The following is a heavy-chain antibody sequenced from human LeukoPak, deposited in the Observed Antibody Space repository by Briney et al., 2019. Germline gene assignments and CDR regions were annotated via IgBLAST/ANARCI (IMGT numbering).Heavy chain of an antibody. V-gene: IGHV3-49*04. CDR1: GFTFGDYA. CDR3: TRDGFDY. Sequence: GGSLRLSCTASGFTFGDYAMSWVRQAPGKGLEWVGFIRSKAYSGTTEYAASVKGRFTISRDDSKSIAYLQMNSLKTEDTAVYYCTRDGFDYWGQGTLVTVSS. J-gene: IGHJ4*02. CDR2: IRSKAYSGTT.